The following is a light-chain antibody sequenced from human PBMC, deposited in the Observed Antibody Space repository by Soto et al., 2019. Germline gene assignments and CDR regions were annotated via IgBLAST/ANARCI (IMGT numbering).Light chain of an antibody. CDR2: GAT. CDR1: QSVSSN. J-gene: IGKJ5*01. CDR3: QQRSD. Sequence: EIVMTHSPATLSVSPGERATLSCRASQSVSSNLAWYQQKPGQAPRLLIYGATTRATGIPARFSGSGSGTEFTLTISSLQSEDFAVYYCQQRSDFGQGTRLEIK. V-gene: IGKV3-15*01.